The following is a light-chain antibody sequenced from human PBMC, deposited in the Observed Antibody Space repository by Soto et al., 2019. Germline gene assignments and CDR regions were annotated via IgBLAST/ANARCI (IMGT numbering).Light chain of an antibody. Sequence: QSALTQPASVSGSPGQSITISCTGTSSDVGSYNLVSWYQQHPGKAPKLMIYEGSKRPSGVSNRFSGSKSGNTASLTISGLQAEDEAEYYCCSYAGSSTFRVVFGGGTKVTVL. V-gene: IGLV2-23*03. J-gene: IGLJ2*01. CDR1: SSDVGSYNL. CDR2: EGS. CDR3: CSYAGSSTFRVV.